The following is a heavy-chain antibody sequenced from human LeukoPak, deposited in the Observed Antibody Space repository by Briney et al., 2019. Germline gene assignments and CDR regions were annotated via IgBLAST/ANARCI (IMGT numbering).Heavy chain of an antibody. J-gene: IGHJ1*01. CDR2: INPDGRDT. CDR1: GFTFNRCW. V-gene: IGHV3-7*01. D-gene: IGHD2-21*02. Sequence: GGSLRLSCVVSGFTFNRCWMNWVRQAPGKGLEWVAHINPDGRDTYYVDSVKGRFTISRDNAQNSIYLQMNSLRVEDTAVYYCTSWGDTTAEYFQRWGQGTLVTVSS. CDR3: TSWGDTTAEYFQR.